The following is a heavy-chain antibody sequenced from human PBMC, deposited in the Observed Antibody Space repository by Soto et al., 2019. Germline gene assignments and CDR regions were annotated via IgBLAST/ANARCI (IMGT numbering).Heavy chain of an antibody. CDR2: INHSGST. V-gene: IGHV4-34*01. CDR3: ARGDLRWQRYYYYYCGMDV. Sequence: KPSETLSLTCAVYGGSFSGHYWSWIRQPPGKGLEWIGEINHSGSTNYNPSLKSRVTISVDTSKNQFTLKLSSVTAADTAVYYCARGDLRWQRYYYYYCGMDVWGQGTRVTVSS. J-gene: IGHJ6*02. D-gene: IGHD4-17*01. CDR1: GGSFSGHY.